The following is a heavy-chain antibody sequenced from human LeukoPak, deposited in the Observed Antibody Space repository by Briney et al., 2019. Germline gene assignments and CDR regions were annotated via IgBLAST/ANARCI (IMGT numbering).Heavy chain of an antibody. CDR2: TRNKANSYTT. J-gene: IGHJ6*02. CDR3: ARGRVYGYYYYGMDV. Sequence: PGGSLRLSCAAPGFTFSDHYMDWVRQAPGKGLEWVGRTRNKANSYTTEYAASVKGRFTISRDDSKNSLYLQMNSLKTEDTAVYYCARGRVYGYYYYGMDVWGQGTTVTVSS. CDR1: GFTFSDHY. V-gene: IGHV3-72*01. D-gene: IGHD4-17*01.